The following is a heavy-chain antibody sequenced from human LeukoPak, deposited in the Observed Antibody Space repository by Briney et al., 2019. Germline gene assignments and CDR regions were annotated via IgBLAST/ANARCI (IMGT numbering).Heavy chain of an antibody. V-gene: IGHV3-9*01. Sequence: PGRSLRLSCAASGFTFDDYAMHWVRQAPGKGLEWVSGISWNSGSIGYADSVKGRFTISRDNAMNSLYLQMNSLRAEDTALYYCAKDNSYDWDAFDIWGQGTMVTVSS. D-gene: IGHD5-12*01. J-gene: IGHJ3*02. CDR1: GFTFDDYA. CDR3: AKDNSYDWDAFDI. CDR2: ISWNSGSI.